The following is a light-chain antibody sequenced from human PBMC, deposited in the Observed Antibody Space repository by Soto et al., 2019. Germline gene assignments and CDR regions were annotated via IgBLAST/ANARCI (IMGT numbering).Light chain of an antibody. CDR1: QSVSSSY. CDR3: QQYGSSPPIT. CDR2: GAS. V-gene: IGKV3-20*01. J-gene: IGKJ5*01. Sequence: EIVLTQSPGTLSLSPGERAALSCRASQSVSSSYLAWYQQKPGQAPRLLIYGASSRATGIPDRFSGSGSGTDFTLTISRLEPEDFAVYYCQQYGSSPPITFGQGTRLDSK.